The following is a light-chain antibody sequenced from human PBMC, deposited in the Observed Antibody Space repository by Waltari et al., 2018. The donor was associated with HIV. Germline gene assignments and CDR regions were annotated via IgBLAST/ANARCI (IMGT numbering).Light chain of an antibody. CDR1: SLDIGLHNY. CDR3: SSFSSGPSIYI. V-gene: IGLV2-14*03. J-gene: IGLJ1*01. Sequence: SALIQPASVSGSPGQSIPIPCSGSSLDIGLHNYVSWYQQFSGEAPKLIIYDVHKRPSGVSDRFSGSKSGNTASLTISGLQTDDEAGYFCSSFSSGPSIYIFGGGTQVSVL. CDR2: DVH.